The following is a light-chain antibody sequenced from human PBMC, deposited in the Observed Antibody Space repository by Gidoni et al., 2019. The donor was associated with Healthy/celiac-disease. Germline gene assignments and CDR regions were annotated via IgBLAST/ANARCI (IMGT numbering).Light chain of an antibody. CDR3: AAWDDSLSGVV. Sequence: QSLLTPPPSASWTPGQRVTISCSGSSSNIGSNYVYWYQQLPGTAPKLLIYRNNQRPSGVPDRFSGSKSGTSASLAISGLRSEDEADYYCAAWDDSLSGVVFGGGTKLTVL. CDR1: SSNIGSNY. J-gene: IGLJ2*01. CDR2: RNN. V-gene: IGLV1-47*01.